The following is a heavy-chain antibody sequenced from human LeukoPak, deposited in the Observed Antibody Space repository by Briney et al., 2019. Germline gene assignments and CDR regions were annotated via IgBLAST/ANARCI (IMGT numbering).Heavy chain of an antibody. CDR3: ARIYYSSSYDYWYFDL. CDR1: GYSISSGYY. V-gene: IGHV4-38-2*02. CDR2: IYHSGST. J-gene: IGHJ2*01. Sequence: SETLSLTCNVSGYSISSGYYWGWIRQPPGKGLEWIGSIYHSGSTYDNPSLKSRVTISVDTSKNQFSLKLSSVTTADTAVYYCARIYYSSSYDYWYFDLWGRGTLVTVSS. D-gene: IGHD6-13*01.